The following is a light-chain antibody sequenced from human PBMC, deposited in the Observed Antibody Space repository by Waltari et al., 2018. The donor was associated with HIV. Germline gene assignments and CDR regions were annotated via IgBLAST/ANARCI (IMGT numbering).Light chain of an antibody. J-gene: IGKJ4*01. CDR3: QQFYDTPLT. CDR1: QSVLWRSNNKNY. Sequence: IEMTQSPDSMAVSLGESATINCKSSQSVLWRSNNKNYLAWYQQKPGQPPRLLIYWASTRESGVPDRFSGSGSGTDFTLTISSLQAEDVAVYYCQQFYDTPLTFGGGTKVDI. CDR2: WAS. V-gene: IGKV4-1*01.